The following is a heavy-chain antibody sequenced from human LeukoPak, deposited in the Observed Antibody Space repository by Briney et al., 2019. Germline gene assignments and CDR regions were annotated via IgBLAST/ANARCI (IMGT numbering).Heavy chain of an antibody. CDR1: GFTFSIYA. Sequence: PGGSLRLSCAASGFTFSIYAMHWVRQAPGKGLEWVAGISYDGSNKYYADSVKGRFTISRDNSKNTLYLQMYSLRAEDTAVYYCARDLQSYSGSYQTLLYWGQGTLVTVSS. CDR3: ARDLQSYSGSYQTLLY. CDR2: ISYDGSNK. D-gene: IGHD1-26*01. V-gene: IGHV3-30*04. J-gene: IGHJ4*02.